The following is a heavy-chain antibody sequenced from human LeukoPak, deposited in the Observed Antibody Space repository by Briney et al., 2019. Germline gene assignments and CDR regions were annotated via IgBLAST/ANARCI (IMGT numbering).Heavy chain of an antibody. V-gene: IGHV3-23*01. CDR1: GFTFCSYC. CDR2: ISGSGGSR. D-gene: IGHD3-10*02. J-gene: IGHJ6*04. Sequence: GGSLRLSCAASGFTFCSYCMSWVRRAPGKGLEWVSTISGSGGSRYCADSVKGRFTISRDNSKNTLYLQMNSLRAEDTAVYYCAELGITMIGGVWGKGTTVTISS. CDR3: AELGITMIGGV.